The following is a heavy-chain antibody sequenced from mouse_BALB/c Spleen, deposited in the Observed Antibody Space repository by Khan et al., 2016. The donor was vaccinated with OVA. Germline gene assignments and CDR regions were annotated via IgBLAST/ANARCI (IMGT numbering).Heavy chain of an antibody. D-gene: IGHD4-1*01. V-gene: IGHV2-6-7*01. CDR2: RWGEGRT. CDR3: ARDRGLGRAMDY. Sequence: QVQLKESGPGLVAPSQSLSITCTVSGFSLTGYGVNWVRQPPGKGLEWLGMRWGEGRTDYNSALKSRLSISKDNSKSQVFLKMNSLQTDDTARYYCARDRGLGRAMDYWGQGTSVTVSS. J-gene: IGHJ4*01. CDR1: GFSLTGYG.